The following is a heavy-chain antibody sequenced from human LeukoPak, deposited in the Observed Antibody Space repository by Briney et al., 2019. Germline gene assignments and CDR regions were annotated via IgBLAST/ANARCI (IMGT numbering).Heavy chain of an antibody. Sequence: PGGSLRLSCAASGFTFSSYGMPWVRQAPGKGLEWVAVIWYDGSNKYYADSVKGRFTISRDNSKNTPYLQMNSLRAEDTAVYYCAKDKQQLAIDAFDIWGQGTMVTVSS. CDR3: AKDKQQLAIDAFDI. D-gene: IGHD6-13*01. CDR1: GFTFSSYG. V-gene: IGHV3-33*06. CDR2: IWYDGSNK. J-gene: IGHJ3*02.